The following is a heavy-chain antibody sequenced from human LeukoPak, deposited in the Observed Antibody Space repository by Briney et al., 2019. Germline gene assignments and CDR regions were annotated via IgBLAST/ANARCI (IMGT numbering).Heavy chain of an antibody. Sequence: VASVKVSCEASGYTFTTYAITWVRQAPGQGLEWMGWISASNGNTNFAQNLQGRLTMTTDTSTSTAYMELRSLRSDDTAVYYCARSWAIYGYADYWGQGTLVTVSS. J-gene: IGHJ4*02. D-gene: IGHD5-18*01. V-gene: IGHV1-18*01. CDR3: ARSWAIYGYADY. CDR1: GYTFTTYA. CDR2: ISASNGNT.